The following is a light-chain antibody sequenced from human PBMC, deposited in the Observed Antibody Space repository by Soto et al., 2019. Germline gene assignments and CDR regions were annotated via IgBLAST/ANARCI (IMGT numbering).Light chain of an antibody. CDR3: QQYNSYRT. CDR2: QAS. J-gene: IGKJ1*01. Sequence: DIQMTQSPSTLSASVGDRLTITCRASQSVSTSLAWYQQKPGIAPKLLIYQASSLENGVPLRFSGSGSGTEFTLTISSLQPDDFATYYCQQYNSYRTFGQGTKVEIK. CDR1: QSVSTS. V-gene: IGKV1-5*03.